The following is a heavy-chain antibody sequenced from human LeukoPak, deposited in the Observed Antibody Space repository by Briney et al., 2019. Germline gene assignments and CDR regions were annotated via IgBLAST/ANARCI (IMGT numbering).Heavy chain of an antibody. CDR3: ARVRDILTGYFRARINWFDP. J-gene: IGHJ5*02. Sequence: GASVKVSCKASGYTFTSYDINWVRQATGQGLEWMGWMNPNSGNTGYAQKFQGRVTMTRNTSISTAYMELSSLRSEDTAVYYCARVRDILTGYFRARINWFDPWGQGTLVTVSS. V-gene: IGHV1-8*01. CDR1: GYTFTSYD. CDR2: MNPNSGNT. D-gene: IGHD3-9*01.